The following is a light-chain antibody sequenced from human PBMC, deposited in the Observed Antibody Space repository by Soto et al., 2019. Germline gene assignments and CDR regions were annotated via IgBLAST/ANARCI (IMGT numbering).Light chain of an antibody. V-gene: IGKV1-5*03. CDR2: KAS. CDR3: QHYDSYSPWM. J-gene: IGKJ1*01. Sequence: DIQMTQSPSTLSASVGDRVTITCRASQSISSWLAWYQRKPGKAPKLLIYKASNLESGVPSRFSGTGSGSEFTLTISSLQPDDSATYYCQHYDSYSPWMFGQGTKVDIK. CDR1: QSISSW.